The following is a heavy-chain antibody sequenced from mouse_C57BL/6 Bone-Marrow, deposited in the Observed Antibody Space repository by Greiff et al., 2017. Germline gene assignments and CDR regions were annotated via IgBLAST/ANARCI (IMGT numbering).Heavy chain of an antibody. CDR1: GYTFTDYN. CDR3: VRGTELRAWFAY. CDR2: INPNNGGT. V-gene: IGHV1-18*01. J-gene: IGHJ3*01. D-gene: IGHD2-4*01. Sequence: VQLKESGPELVKPGASVKIPCKASGYTFTDYNMDWVKQSPGKSLEWIGDINPNNGGTIYNQKFKGEATLTVDKSSSTAYMELRSLTSEDTAVYYCVRGTELRAWFAYWGQGTLVTVSA.